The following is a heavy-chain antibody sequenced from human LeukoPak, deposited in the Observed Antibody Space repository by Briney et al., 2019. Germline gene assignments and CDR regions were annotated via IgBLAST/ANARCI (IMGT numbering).Heavy chain of an antibody. V-gene: IGHV3-23*01. D-gene: IGHD3-22*01. CDR3: AKFLSHYYDSSGYLIPDAFDI. Sequence: PGGSLRLSCAASGFTFSSYAMSWVRQAPGKGLEWVSAISGSGGSTYYADSVKGRFTISRDNSKNTLYLQMNSLRAEDTAVYYCAKFLSHYYDSSGYLIPDAFDIWGQGTMVTVSS. CDR1: GFTFSSYA. CDR2: ISGSGGST. J-gene: IGHJ3*02.